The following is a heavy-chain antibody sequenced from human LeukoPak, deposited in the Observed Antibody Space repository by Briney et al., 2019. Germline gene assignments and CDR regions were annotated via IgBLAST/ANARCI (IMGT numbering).Heavy chain of an antibody. CDR3: ARVQTGPYCSGDICYSRDAFDI. Sequence: ASVTVSCKASGYTFRSHDINWVRQATGQGLEWMGWMNPNSGNTGYAQKFQGRATMTRDTSISTAYMELSSLRSEDTAVYYCARVQTGPYCSGDICYSRDAFDIWGQGTMVTVSS. J-gene: IGHJ3*02. V-gene: IGHV1-8*01. CDR1: GYTFRSHD. CDR2: MNPNSGNT. D-gene: IGHD2-15*01.